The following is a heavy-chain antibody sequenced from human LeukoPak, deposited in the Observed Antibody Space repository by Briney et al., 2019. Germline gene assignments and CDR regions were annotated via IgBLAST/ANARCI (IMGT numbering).Heavy chain of an antibody. CDR1: GFTFSTFA. Sequence: SGGSLRLSCAASGFTFSTFAMNWVRQAPGKGLEWVSSISSDSSYIYYADAVHGRFTVSRDNAKYSLYLQMNSLRAEDTAVYYCVRGSYGAYDYWGQGSLVTVSS. J-gene: IGHJ4*02. D-gene: IGHD4-17*01. CDR3: VRGSYGAYDY. V-gene: IGHV3-21*01. CDR2: ISSDSSYI.